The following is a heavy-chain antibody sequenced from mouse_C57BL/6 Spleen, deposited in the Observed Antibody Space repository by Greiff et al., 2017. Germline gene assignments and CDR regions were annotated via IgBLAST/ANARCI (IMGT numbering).Heavy chain of an antibody. CDR1: GYTFTEYT. D-gene: IGHD2-2*01. J-gene: IGHJ4*01. Sequence: QVQLQQSGAELVKPGASVKLSCKASGYTFTEYTIHWVKQRSGQGLEWIGWFYPGSGSIKYNEKFKGKATLTVDTSSSTAYMELHSLTSEDSAVYFCARSGYDDYAMDYWGQGTSVTVSS. V-gene: IGHV1-62-2*01. CDR2: FYPGSGSI. CDR3: ARSGYDDYAMDY.